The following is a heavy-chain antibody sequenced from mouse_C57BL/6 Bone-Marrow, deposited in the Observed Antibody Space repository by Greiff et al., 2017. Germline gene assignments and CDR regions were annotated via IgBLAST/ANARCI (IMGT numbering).Heavy chain of an antibody. CDR1: GYTFTSYW. D-gene: IGHD2-2*01. Sequence: QVHVKQSGAELVKPGASVKLSCKASGYTFTSYWMHWVKQRPGQGLEWIGMIHPNSGSTNYNEKFKSKATLTVDKSSSTAYMQLSSLTSEDSAVYYCARGYPGYFDYWGQGTTLTVSS. CDR3: ARGYPGYFDY. CDR2: IHPNSGST. V-gene: IGHV1-64*01. J-gene: IGHJ2*01.